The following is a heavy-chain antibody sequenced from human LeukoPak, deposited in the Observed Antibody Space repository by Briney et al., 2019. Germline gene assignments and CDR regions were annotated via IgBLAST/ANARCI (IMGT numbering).Heavy chain of an antibody. Sequence: SETLSLTCAVSGYSISSGYYWGWIRPPPGKGREGIGSIYHSGSTYYNPSLKRRVTISVDTSKNQFSLKLSSVTAADTAVYYCARHGQTGTPLLDNWYDPWGQGTLVTVSS. CDR1: GYSISSGYY. J-gene: IGHJ5*02. CDR3: ARHGQTGTPLLDNWYDP. D-gene: IGHD1-7*01. CDR2: IYHSGST. V-gene: IGHV4-38-2*01.